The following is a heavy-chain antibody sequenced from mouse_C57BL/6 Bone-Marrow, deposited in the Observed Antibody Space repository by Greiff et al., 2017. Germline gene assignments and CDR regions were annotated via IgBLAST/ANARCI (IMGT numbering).Heavy chain of an antibody. CDR2: ISSGGSYT. Sequence: EVQGVESGGDLVKPGGSLKLSCAASGFTFSSYGMSWVRQTPDKRLEWVATISSGGSYTYYPDSVKGRFTISRDNAKNTLYLQMSSLKSEDTAMYYGARPNYYGSSWFAYWGQGILVTVSA. D-gene: IGHD1-1*01. CDR3: ARPNYYGSSWFAY. CDR1: GFTFSSYG. J-gene: IGHJ3*01. V-gene: IGHV5-6*01.